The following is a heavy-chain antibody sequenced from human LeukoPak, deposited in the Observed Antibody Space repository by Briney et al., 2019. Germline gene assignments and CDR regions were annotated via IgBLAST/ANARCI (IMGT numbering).Heavy chain of an antibody. J-gene: IGHJ5*02. D-gene: IGHD3-10*01. V-gene: IGHV3-30-3*01. Sequence: PGGSLRLSLAASGFTLSSYAIHWVRPAPGKGLGVVAVISYDGGNKYYADSVKGRFTISRDNSKNTLYLQMNSLRAEDTAVYYCAREGITMVRGWGDWFDPWGQGTLVTVSS. CDR1: GFTLSSYA. CDR2: ISYDGGNK. CDR3: AREGITMVRGWGDWFDP.